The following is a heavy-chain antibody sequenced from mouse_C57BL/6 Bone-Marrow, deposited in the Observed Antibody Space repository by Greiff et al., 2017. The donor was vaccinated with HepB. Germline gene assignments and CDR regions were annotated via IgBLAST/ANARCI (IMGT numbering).Heavy chain of an antibody. V-gene: IGHV5-6*02. Sequence: EVMLVESGGDLVKPGGSLKLSCAASGFTFSSYGMSWVRQTPDKRLEWVATISSGGSYTYYPDSVKGRFTISRDNAKNTLYLQMSSLKSEDTAMYYCARQLGSAWFAYWGQGTLVTVSA. D-gene: IGHD4-1*01. CDR3: ARQLGSAWFAY. J-gene: IGHJ3*01. CDR1: GFTFSSYG. CDR2: ISSGGSYT.